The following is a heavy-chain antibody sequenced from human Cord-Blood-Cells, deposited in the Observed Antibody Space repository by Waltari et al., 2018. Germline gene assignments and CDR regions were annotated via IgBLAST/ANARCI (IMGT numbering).Heavy chain of an antibody. J-gene: IGHJ6*02. V-gene: IGHV4-34*01. CDR2: INHSGST. CDR1: GGSFSGYY. CDR3: ARGWRYCSSTSCYYYYGMDV. Sequence: QVQLQQWGAGLLKPSETLSLTCAVYGGSFSGYYWSWTRQPPGKGLEWMGEINHSGSTNYNPSLKSRVTISVDTSKNQFSLKLSSVTAADTAVYYCARGWRYCSSTSCYYYYGMDVWGQGTTVTVSS. D-gene: IGHD2-2*01.